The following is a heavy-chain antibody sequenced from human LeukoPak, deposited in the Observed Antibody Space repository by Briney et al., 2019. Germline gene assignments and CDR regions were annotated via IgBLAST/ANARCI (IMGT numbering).Heavy chain of an antibody. Sequence: GGSLRLSCAASEFTVSSNYMSWVRQAPGKGLEWVSVIYSGGSTYYADSVKGRFTISRHNSKNTLYLQMNSLRAEDTAVYYCARGWELGPGAFDIWGQGTMVTVSS. CDR1: EFTVSSNY. CDR3: ARGWELGPGAFDI. V-gene: IGHV3-53*04. CDR2: IYSGGST. J-gene: IGHJ3*02. D-gene: IGHD1-26*01.